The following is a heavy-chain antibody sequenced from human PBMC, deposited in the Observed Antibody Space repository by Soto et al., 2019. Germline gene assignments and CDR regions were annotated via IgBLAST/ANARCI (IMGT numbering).Heavy chain of an antibody. Sequence: SVKVSCKASGGTFSSYAISWVRQAPGQGLEWMGGIIPIFGTANYAQKFQGRVTITADESTSTAYMELSSLRSEDTAVYYCARVKAVVVAATYYSWFDPWGQGTLVTVSS. CDR3: ARVKAVVVAATYYSWFDP. J-gene: IGHJ5*02. D-gene: IGHD2-15*01. V-gene: IGHV1-69*13. CDR2: IIPIFGTA. CDR1: GGTFSSYA.